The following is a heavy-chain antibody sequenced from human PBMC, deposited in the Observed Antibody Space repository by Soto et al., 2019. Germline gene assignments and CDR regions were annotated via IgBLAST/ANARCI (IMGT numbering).Heavy chain of an antibody. V-gene: IGHV5-51*01. J-gene: IGHJ6*02. Sequence: PGESLKISCKGSGYSFTSYWIGWVRQMPGKGLEWMGIIYPGDSDTRYSPSFQGQVTISADKSISTAYLQWSSLKASDTAMYYCARSTVVPAGYYYYGMDVWGQGTTVTVSS. D-gene: IGHD2-2*01. CDR2: IYPGDSDT. CDR3: ARSTVVPAGYYYYGMDV. CDR1: GYSFTSYW.